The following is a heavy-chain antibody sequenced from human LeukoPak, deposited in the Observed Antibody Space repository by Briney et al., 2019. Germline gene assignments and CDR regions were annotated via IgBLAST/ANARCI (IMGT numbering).Heavy chain of an antibody. CDR1: GFTFSRYW. CDR2: IKEDGSKK. D-gene: IGHD3-22*01. V-gene: IGHV3-7*03. CDR3: ATPLDYYDSSGYYYGSDY. Sequence: GGSLRLSCAASGFTFSRYWMTWVRQAPGKGLEWVANIKEDGSKKNYVDSVKGRFTISRDNAKNSLYLQMNSLRAEDTAVYYCATPLDYYDSSGYYYGSDYWGQGTLVTVSS. J-gene: IGHJ4*02.